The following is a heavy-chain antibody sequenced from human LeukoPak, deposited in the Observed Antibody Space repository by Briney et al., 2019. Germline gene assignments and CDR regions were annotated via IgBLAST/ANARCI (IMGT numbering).Heavy chain of an antibody. CDR1: GYTFTSYD. D-gene: IGHD3-10*01. Sequence: ASVKVSCKASGYTFTSYDINWVRQATGQGLEWMGWMNPNSGDTGYPQKFQGRVTMTRDTSITTAYMELSSLRSEDTAVYYCARSGFGSGISFDLWGQGTLVTVSS. V-gene: IGHV1-8*02. J-gene: IGHJ5*02. CDR3: ARSGFGSGISFDL. CDR2: MNPNSGDT.